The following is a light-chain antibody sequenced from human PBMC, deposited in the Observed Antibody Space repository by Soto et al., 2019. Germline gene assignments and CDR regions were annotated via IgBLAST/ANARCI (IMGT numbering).Light chain of an antibody. CDR2: TAS. J-gene: IGKJ1*01. CDR1: QGISKD. Sequence: AIQMTQSPSSLSAYVGDRVTITCRASQGISKDLGWYQQKPGKAPKLLIYTASTLYRGVPSRFSGSGSGRDFTLTISSLQPEDFATYYCLQDYNYPWTFGQGTKVDIK. CDR3: LQDYNYPWT. V-gene: IGKV1-6*01.